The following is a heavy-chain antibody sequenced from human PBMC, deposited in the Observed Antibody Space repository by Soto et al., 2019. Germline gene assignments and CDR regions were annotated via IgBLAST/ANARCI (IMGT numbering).Heavy chain of an antibody. CDR3: TRDCMTTGDC. CDR1: GVSVKRYT. CDR2: VFSSVSA. D-gene: IGHD3-9*01. V-gene: IGHV4-4*07. J-gene: IGHJ4*02. Sequence: PSETLSLTCFVAGVSVKRYTWSWVRQPANQGSEWIGRVFSSVSATYSPSLKSRVRTSMDTPDNRISMKLDSVTAADAVVYDCTRDCMTTGDCWGPGTLVIVAT.